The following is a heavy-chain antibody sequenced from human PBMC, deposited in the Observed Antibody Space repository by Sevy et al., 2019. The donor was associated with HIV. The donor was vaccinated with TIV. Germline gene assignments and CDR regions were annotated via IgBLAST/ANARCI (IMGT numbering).Heavy chain of an antibody. Sequence: GGSLRLSCAASGFTFSKYSMSWIRQTPGKGLEWVSTFSFGCGKINYADSVKGRFTISRDDSRNTLYLQMNSVRAEDTAIYYCAREGCTKPHDYWGQGTVVTVSS. J-gene: IGHJ4*02. CDR3: AREGCTKPHDY. CDR1: GFTFSKYS. V-gene: IGHV3-23*01. CDR2: FSFGCGKI. D-gene: IGHD2-8*01.